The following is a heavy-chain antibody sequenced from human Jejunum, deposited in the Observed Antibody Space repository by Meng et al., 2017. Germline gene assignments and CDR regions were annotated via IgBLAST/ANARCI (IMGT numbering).Heavy chain of an antibody. J-gene: IGHJ4*02. V-gene: IGHV3-20*04. CDR3: ARGPFRDYYAISGYDS. Sequence: GESLKISCAASGFTFDDYGMFWVRQAPGKGLEWVSGINWNGVTTRYGDSVKGRFTVSRDNAKNFLYLQMNSLRAEDTALYYCARGPFRDYYAISGYDSWGQGTLVTVSS. CDR1: GFTFDDYG. CDR2: INWNGVTT. D-gene: IGHD3-22*01.